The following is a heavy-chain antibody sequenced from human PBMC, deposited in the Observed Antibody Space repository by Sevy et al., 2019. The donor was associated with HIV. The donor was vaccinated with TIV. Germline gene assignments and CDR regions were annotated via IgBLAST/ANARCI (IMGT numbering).Heavy chain of an antibody. D-gene: IGHD3-22*01. CDR3: AKDMIVVVGEALDI. J-gene: IGHJ3*02. Sequence: GGSLRLSCAASGFTFSSYSFHWVRQAPGKGLEWVSSISGLSNYIYYSDSMKGRFTISRDNAKNSLYLHMNSLRAEDTAVYYCAKDMIVVVGEALDIWGQGTMVTVSS. CDR1: GFTFSSYS. CDR2: ISGLSNYI. V-gene: IGHV3-21*04.